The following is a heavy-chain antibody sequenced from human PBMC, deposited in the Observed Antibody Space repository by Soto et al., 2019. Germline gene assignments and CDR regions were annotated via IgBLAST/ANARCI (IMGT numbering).Heavy chain of an antibody. CDR3: AREKRFLEWPQSMDV. Sequence: VKVSCKASRGTFSSYAISWVRQAPGRGLEWMGGIIPLFGTANYAQKFQGRVTITADESTSTAYMELSSLRSEDTALYYCAREKRFLEWPQSMDVWGQGTTVTDSS. CDR1: RGTFSSYA. J-gene: IGHJ6*02. V-gene: IGHV1-69*01. D-gene: IGHD3-3*01. CDR2: IIPLFGTA.